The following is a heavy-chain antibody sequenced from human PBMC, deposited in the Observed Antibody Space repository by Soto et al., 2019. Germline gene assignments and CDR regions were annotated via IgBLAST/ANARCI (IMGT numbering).Heavy chain of an antibody. V-gene: IGHV4-59*01. D-gene: IGHD2-15*01. Sequence: SETLSLTCTVSGDSIRSYYWSWIRQPPGKGLEWIGYIYYSGSTNYNPSLKSRVTISVDTSKNQFSLKLSSVTAADTAVYYCARFKVEDIVVVVARNYYYYGMDVWGQGTTVTVS. J-gene: IGHJ6*02. CDR1: GDSIRSYY. CDR2: IYYSGST. CDR3: ARFKVEDIVVVVARNYYYYGMDV.